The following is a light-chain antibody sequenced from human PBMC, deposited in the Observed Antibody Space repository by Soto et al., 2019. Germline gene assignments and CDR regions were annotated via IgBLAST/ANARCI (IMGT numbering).Light chain of an antibody. CDR3: QQYGRSPFT. J-gene: IGKJ3*01. V-gene: IGKV3-20*01. CDR2: GVY. Sequence: EIVMTQSPVTLSVSPGERATLSCRASQSLRTNSLAWYQQKPGQAPRLLISGVYSRAAGIPDRFSGSGSGTDFTLTISRLEPEDFAVYYCQQYGRSPFTFGPGTKVDIK. CDR1: QSLRTNS.